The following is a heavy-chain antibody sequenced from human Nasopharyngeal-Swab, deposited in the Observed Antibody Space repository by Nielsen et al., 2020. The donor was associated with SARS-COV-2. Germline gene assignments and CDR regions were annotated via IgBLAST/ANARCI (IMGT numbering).Heavy chain of an antibody. CDR2: ISYDGSTK. CDR1: GFTFSSYA. Sequence: GGSLRLSCAASGFTFSSYAMHWVRQAPGKGLEWVAVISYDGSTKYYADSVKGRFTISRDNSKNTLYLQMNSLRAEDTAVYYCARDRAGRLSSGWYSYYYGMDVWGQGTTVTVSS. V-gene: IGHV3-30-3*01. CDR3: ARDRAGRLSSGWYSYYYGMDV. D-gene: IGHD6-19*01. J-gene: IGHJ6*02.